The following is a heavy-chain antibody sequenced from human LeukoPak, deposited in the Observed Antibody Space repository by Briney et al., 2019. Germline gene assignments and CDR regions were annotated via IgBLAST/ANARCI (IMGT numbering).Heavy chain of an antibody. J-gene: IGHJ4*02. CDR3: ARGTEMATVDFDY. V-gene: IGHV3-21*01. D-gene: IGHD5-24*01. CDR1: GFTFSSYN. Sequence: PGGSLRPSCAASGFTFSSYNMNWVRQAPGKGLEWVSSISSSSSYIYYADSVKGRFTISRDNAKNSLYLQMNSLRAEDTAVYYCARGTEMATVDFDYWGQGTLVTVSS. CDR2: ISSSSSYI.